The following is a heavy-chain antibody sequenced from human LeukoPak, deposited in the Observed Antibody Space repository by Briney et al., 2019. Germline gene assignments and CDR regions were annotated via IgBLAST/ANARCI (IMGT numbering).Heavy chain of an antibody. CDR3: AKDHGGIAVAAADY. V-gene: IGHV3-23*01. Sequence: GGSLRLSCAASGFTLSSYAMSWVRQAPGKGLEGVSTISGSGGITYYADSVKGRFTISRDNSKNTLYLQMNSLRAEDTAVYYCAKDHGGIAVAAADYWGQGTLVTVSS. D-gene: IGHD6-19*01. CDR1: GFTLSSYA. CDR2: ISGSGGIT. J-gene: IGHJ4*02.